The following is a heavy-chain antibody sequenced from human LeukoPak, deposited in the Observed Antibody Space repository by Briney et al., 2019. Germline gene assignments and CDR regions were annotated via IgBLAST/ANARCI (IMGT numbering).Heavy chain of an antibody. CDR3: AKGGKWDVTPFDY. CDR1: GFTFTSYS. D-gene: IGHD1-26*01. J-gene: IGHJ4*02. V-gene: IGHV3-23*01. Sequence: QPGGSLRLSCAASGFTFTSYSMNWVSQAPGKGLEWVSTISGGGGSTYYADSVKGRFTISRDNSKNTLYLQVNSLRAEDTAVYYCAKGGKWDVTPFDYWGQGTLVTVSS. CDR2: ISGGGGST.